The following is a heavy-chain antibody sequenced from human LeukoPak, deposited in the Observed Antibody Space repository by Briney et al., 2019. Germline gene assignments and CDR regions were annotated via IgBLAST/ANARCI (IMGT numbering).Heavy chain of an antibody. CDR3: ARIVYDFAGGYYYYMDV. Sequence: SVKVSCKASGGTFSSYAISWVRQAPGQGLEWMGGIIPIFGTANYAQKFQGRVTITTDESTSTAYMELSSLGSEDTAVYYCARIVYDFAGGYYYYMDVWGKGTTVTVSS. V-gene: IGHV1-69*05. D-gene: IGHD5/OR15-5a*01. CDR1: GGTFSSYA. J-gene: IGHJ6*03. CDR2: IIPIFGTA.